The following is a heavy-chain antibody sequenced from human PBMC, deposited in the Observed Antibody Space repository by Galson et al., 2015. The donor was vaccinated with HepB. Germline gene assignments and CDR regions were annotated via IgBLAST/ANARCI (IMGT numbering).Heavy chain of an antibody. V-gene: IGHV3-33*01. D-gene: IGHD1-26*01. CDR3: ARVAGIVGAIDY. CDR1: GFTFSSYG. CDR2: IWYDGSNK. Sequence: SLRLSCAASGFTFSSYGMHWVRQAPGKGLEWVAVIWYDGSNKYYADSVKGRFTISRDNSKNTLYLQMNSLRAEDTAVYYCARVAGIVGAIDYWGQGTLVTVSS. J-gene: IGHJ4*02.